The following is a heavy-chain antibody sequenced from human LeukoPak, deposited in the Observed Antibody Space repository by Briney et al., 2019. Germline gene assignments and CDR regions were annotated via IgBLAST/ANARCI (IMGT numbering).Heavy chain of an antibody. D-gene: IGHD5-24*01. J-gene: IGHJ4*02. CDR1: GGSINSYY. CDR3: ARSPYSDGWGVFDY. Sequence: SETLSLTCIVSGGSINSYYWSWIRQPPGKGLEWIGHINYSGGTKYNPSLKSRVTISVDTPKNQFSPKLSSVTAADTAVYYCARSPYSDGWGVFDYWGQGTLVTVSS. V-gene: IGHV4-59*08. CDR2: INYSGGT.